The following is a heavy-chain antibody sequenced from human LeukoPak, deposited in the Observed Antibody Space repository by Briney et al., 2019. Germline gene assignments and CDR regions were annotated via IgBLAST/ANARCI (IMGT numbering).Heavy chain of an antibody. CDR2: IYPVDSDA. CDR1: GYSFTTNW. J-gene: IGHJ6*03. D-gene: IGHD3-10*01. V-gene: IGHV5-51*01. Sequence: GEPLNISCKGSGYSFTTNWSGWAGQMPGRGLGWMGIIYPVDSDASISPSFKGQATTSAATPITTSYLQWSTQKAVDTAIYYCARHFTMGKNFYYMDGWGKGTTVSVSS. CDR3: ARHFTMGKNFYYMDG.